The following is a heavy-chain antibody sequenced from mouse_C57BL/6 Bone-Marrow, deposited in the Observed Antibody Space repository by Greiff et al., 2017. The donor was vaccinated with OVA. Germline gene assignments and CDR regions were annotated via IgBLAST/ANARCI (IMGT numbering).Heavy chain of an antibody. CDR2: IYPRSGNT. Sequence: QVQLQQSGAELARPGASVKLSCKASGYTFTSYGISWVKQSTGQGLEWIGEIYPRSGNTYYNEKFKGKATLTADKSSSTAYMELRSLTSEDSAVYFCAKGSLLPPFDYWGQGTTLTVSS. CDR3: AKGSLLPPFDY. J-gene: IGHJ2*01. D-gene: IGHD1-1*01. CDR1: GYTFTSYG. V-gene: IGHV1-81*01.